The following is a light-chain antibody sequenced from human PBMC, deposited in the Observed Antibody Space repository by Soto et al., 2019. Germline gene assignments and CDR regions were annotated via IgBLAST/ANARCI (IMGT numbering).Light chain of an antibody. Sequence: DIQMTQSPSSLSASLGDRVTITCRASQDIDNYLNWYQQKPGKAPKLLIYAASNLQSGVPSRFSGSGSGTDFTLTISSLQPEDFATYYCQQSYSTPSTFGQGTRLEIK. CDR3: QQSYSTPST. V-gene: IGKV1-39*01. CDR2: AAS. J-gene: IGKJ5*01. CDR1: QDIDNY.